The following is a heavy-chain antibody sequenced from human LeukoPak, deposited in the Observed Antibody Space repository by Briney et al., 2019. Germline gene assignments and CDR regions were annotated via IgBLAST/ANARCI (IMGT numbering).Heavy chain of an antibody. Sequence: ASVKVSCKASGGTFSSYAISWVRQATGQGLEWMGGIIPIFGTANYAQNFQGRVTITADESTSTAYMELSSLRSEDTAVYYCARLPLRSIAVGYYGMDGWGQAPTVTVSS. V-gene: IGHV1-69*13. CDR2: IIPIFGTA. J-gene: IGHJ6*02. CDR3: ARLPLRSIAVGYYGMDG. CDR1: GGTFSSYA. D-gene: IGHD6-6*01.